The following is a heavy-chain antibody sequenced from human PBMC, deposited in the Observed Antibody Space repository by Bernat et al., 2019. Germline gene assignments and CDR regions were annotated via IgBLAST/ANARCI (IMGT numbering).Heavy chain of an antibody. CDR3: AGELLSSGYFDY. CDR2: ISYDGSNK. V-gene: IGHV3-30-3*01. J-gene: IGHJ4*02. Sequence: QVQLVESGGGVVQPGRSLRLSCAASGFTFSSYAMHWVRQAPGKGLEWVAVISYDGSNKYYADSVKGRFTISRDNPKNTLYLQMNSLRAEDTAVYYCAGELLSSGYFDYWGQGTLVTVSS. CDR1: GFTFSSYA. D-gene: IGHD2-15*01.